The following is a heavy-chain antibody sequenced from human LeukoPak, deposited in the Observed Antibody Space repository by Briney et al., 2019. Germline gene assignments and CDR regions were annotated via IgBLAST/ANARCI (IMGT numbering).Heavy chain of an antibody. V-gene: IGHV1-69*05. CDR1: GGTFSSYA. D-gene: IGHD3-22*01. J-gene: IGHJ4*02. Sequence: ASVKVSCKASGGTFSSYAISWVRQAPGQGLEWMGGINPIFGTANYAQKFQGRVTITTDESTSTAYMELSSLRSEDTAVYYCARVVRDSSGYVPHYFDYWGQGTLVTVSS. CDR3: ARVVRDSSGYVPHYFDY. CDR2: INPIFGTA.